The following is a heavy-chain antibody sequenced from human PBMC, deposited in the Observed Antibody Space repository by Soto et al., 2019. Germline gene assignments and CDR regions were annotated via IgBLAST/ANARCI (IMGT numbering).Heavy chain of an antibody. J-gene: IGHJ3*02. V-gene: IGHV4-61*08. D-gene: IGHD3-9*01. Sequence: SETLSLTCTVSGGSISSDDYYWSWIRQHPGKGLEWIGYIYYSGSTNYNPSLKSRVTISVDTSKNQFSLKLSSVTAADTAVYYCARALILTGYYIHDAFDIWGQGTIVTVSS. CDR3: ARALILTGYYIHDAFDI. CDR2: IYYSGST. CDR1: GGSISSDDYY.